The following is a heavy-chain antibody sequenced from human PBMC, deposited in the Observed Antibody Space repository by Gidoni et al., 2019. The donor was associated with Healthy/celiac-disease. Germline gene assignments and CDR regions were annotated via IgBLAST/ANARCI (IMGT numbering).Heavy chain of an antibody. V-gene: IGHV3-30*18. CDR2: ISYDGSNK. CDR1: GVTFSSYG. CDR3: AKDRAGATPYFDY. Sequence: QVQLVESGGGVVQPGRSLRLSCAASGVTFSSYGMHWVRQAPGKGLEWVAVISYDGSNKYYADSVKGRFTISRDNSKNTLVLQMSRLRAEDTAVYYCAKDRAGATPYFDYWGQGTLVTVSS. J-gene: IGHJ4*02. D-gene: IGHD1-26*01.